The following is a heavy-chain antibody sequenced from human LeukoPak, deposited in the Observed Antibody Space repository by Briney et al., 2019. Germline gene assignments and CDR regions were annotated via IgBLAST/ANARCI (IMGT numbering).Heavy chain of an antibody. V-gene: IGHV3-30*02. J-gene: IGHJ4*02. CDR2: IRYDGSNK. CDR1: GFTFSSYG. CDR3: TRGMDVSGMVPDY. Sequence: GGSLRLSCAASGFTFSSYGMHWVRQAPGKGLEWVAFIRYDGSNKYYADSVKGRFTISRDNSKNTLYLQMNSLRAEDTAVYYCTRGMDVSGMVPDYWGQGTLVTVSS. D-gene: IGHD2-8*01.